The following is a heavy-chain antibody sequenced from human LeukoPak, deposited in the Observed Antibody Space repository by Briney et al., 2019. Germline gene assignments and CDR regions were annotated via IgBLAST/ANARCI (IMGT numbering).Heavy chain of an antibody. J-gene: IGHJ4*02. CDR2: MNPNSGNT. CDR1: GYTFTSYD. V-gene: IGHV1-8*01. Sequence: ASVKVSCKASGYTFTSYDINWVRQGTGQGLEWMGWMNPNSGNTGYAQKFQGRVTMTRNTSISTAYMELSSLTSEDTAVYYCARLIAVAGKSDYWGQGTLVTVSS. CDR3: ARLIAVAGKSDY. D-gene: IGHD6-19*01.